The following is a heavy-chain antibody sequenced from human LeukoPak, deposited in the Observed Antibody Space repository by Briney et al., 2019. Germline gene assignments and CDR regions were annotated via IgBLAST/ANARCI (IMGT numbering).Heavy chain of an antibody. CDR1: GFTFSSYS. CDR3: VRDFVGPDEY. Sequence: GGSLRLSCAASGFTFSSYSMNWVRQAPGKGLEWVSSISSSSSYIYYADSVKGRFTISRDNAKNSLYLQMNSLGVEDTAVYYCVRDFVGPDEYWGQGTQVTVSS. J-gene: IGHJ4*02. V-gene: IGHV3-21*01. D-gene: IGHD2-21*01. CDR2: ISSSSSYI.